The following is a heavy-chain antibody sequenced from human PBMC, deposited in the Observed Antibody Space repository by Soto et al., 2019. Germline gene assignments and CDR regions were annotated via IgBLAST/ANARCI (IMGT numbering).Heavy chain of an antibody. CDR2: ISYGGST. J-gene: IGHJ4*02. CDR3: SRGILV. CDR1: GGSINSGGYC. D-gene: IGHD5-18*01. Sequence: QVQLQESGPGQVKPSQSLSLTCTVSGGSINSGGYCWSWIRQHPGKGLDWIGCISYGGSTSYNPSLKSRVTISVDTSKNQFSLKLTSVTAADTAVYYCSRGILVWGQGALITVSS. V-gene: IGHV4-31*03.